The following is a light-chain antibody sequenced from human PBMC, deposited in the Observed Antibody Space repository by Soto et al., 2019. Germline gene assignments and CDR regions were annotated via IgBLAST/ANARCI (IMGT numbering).Light chain of an antibody. CDR2: GVS. J-gene: IGKJ4*01. Sequence: GLRRSPGTLSFSREERATLSWRARQTGSNSYLAWYEQKSGQAPRIPIYGVSTMATGTPDRFNGRGSGTDFTLSISRLEPEDFTVYFCQQFGTTLTFGGGTKVDIK. CDR1: QTGSNSY. V-gene: IGKV3-20*01. CDR3: QQFGTTLT.